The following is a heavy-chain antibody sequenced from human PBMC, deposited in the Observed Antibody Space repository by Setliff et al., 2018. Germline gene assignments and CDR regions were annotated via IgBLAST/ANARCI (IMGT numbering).Heavy chain of an antibody. Sequence: PGGSLRLSCAASGFTFTAYTMNWVRQAPGQGLEWVAGITWNSDNTGYADSVKGRFTISRDNAKNSLSLQMNSLRVEDTAVYYCARVGRVGYYESFQYWGQGTLVTVSS. CDR3: ARVGRVGYYESFQY. CDR2: ITWNSDNT. CDR1: GFTFTAYT. D-gene: IGHD3-22*01. V-gene: IGHV3-20*04. J-gene: IGHJ1*01.